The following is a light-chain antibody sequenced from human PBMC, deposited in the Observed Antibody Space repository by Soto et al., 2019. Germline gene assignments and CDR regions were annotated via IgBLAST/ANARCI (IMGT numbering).Light chain of an antibody. Sequence: DIQMTQSPSTLAASVGDRVTITCRASQNINRWLAWYQQKPGKAPKVLIYDASSLESGDPSRFSGSGSGTEFTLTITGLQPDDFATYYCQQYDGYFGPGTKVDFK. J-gene: IGKJ3*01. CDR3: QQYDGY. V-gene: IGKV1-5*01. CDR1: QNINRW. CDR2: DAS.